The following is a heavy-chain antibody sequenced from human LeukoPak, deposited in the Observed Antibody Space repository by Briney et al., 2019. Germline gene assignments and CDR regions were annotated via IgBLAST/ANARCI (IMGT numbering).Heavy chain of an antibody. CDR2: IYSSGST. Sequence: SETLSLTCTVSGGSISGYYWSWIRQPPGKGLESIGYIYSSGSTNYSPSLKSRVTISVDTSKNQFSLKLNSVTAADTAVYYCARAGRNWNGGYAFDVWGQGTMVTVSS. D-gene: IGHD1-20*01. CDR1: GGSISGYY. V-gene: IGHV4-59*01. CDR3: ARAGRNWNGGYAFDV. J-gene: IGHJ3*01.